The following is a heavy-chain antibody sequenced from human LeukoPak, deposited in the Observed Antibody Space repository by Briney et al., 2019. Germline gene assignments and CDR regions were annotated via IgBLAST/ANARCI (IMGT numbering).Heavy chain of an antibody. CDR1: GFTFSGSA. Sequence: EGSLKLSCAASGFTFSGSAMHWVRQASGKGLEWVSAVSGSGDSTYYADSVKGRFTISRDNSKNTLYLQMNSLRVEDTAVYYCTKPDCPSTSCYTLDYWGQGILVTVSS. V-gene: IGHV3-23*01. D-gene: IGHD2-2*02. CDR2: VSGSGDST. CDR3: TKPDCPSTSCYTLDY. J-gene: IGHJ4*02.